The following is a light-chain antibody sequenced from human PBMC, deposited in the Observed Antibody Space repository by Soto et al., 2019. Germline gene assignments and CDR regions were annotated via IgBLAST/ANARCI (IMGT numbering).Light chain of an antibody. V-gene: IGKV1-39*01. CDR2: AAS. Sequence: DIQLTHSPSSLSAAVGDRVTMTCRASYSISNYLNWYQHRPGKAPDLLIYAASTLQSGVPSRFSGSESGTEFTLTISSLQPEDSATYYCQQSYSTPITFGQGTRLEIK. CDR1: YSISNY. J-gene: IGKJ5*01. CDR3: QQSYSTPIT.